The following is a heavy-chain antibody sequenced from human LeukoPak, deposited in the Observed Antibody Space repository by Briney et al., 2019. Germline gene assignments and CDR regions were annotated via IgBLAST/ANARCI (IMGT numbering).Heavy chain of an antibody. J-gene: IGHJ4*02. D-gene: IGHD1-26*01. CDR2: IYYSGST. Sequence: SETLSLTCTFSGGFISSSSYFWGWIRQPPGKGLEWIGSIYYSGSTYYNPSLKSRVTISVDTSKNQFSLKLSSVTAADTAVYYCASSSSGSYGNYFAYWGQGTLVTVSS. CDR3: ASSSSGSYGNYFAY. V-gene: IGHV4-39*01. CDR1: GGFISSSSYF.